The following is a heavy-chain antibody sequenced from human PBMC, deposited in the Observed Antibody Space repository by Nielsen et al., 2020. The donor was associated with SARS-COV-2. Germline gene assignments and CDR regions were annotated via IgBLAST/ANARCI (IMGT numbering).Heavy chain of an antibody. Sequence: GGSLRLSCAASGFTFSSYGMHWVRQAPGKGLEWVAVISYDGSNKYYADSVKGRFTISRDNSKNTLYLQMNSLRAEDTAVYYCASHLWDLIGPVVYWGQGTLVTVSS. D-gene: IGHD1-26*01. CDR1: GFTFSSYG. CDR3: ASHLWDLIGPVVY. CDR2: ISYDGSNK. V-gene: IGHV3-30*03. J-gene: IGHJ4*02.